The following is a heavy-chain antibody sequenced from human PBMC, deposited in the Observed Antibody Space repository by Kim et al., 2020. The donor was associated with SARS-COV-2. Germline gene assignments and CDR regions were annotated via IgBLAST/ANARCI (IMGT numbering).Heavy chain of an antibody. CDR1: GGSISSYY. CDR2: IYYSGST. CDR3: ARHEAPGDSGSYSDDYWFDP. Sequence: SETLSLTCTVSGGSISSYYWSWIRQPPGKGLEWIGYIYYSGSTNYNPSLKSRVTISVDTSKNQFSLKLSSVTAADMAVYYCARHEAPGDSGSYSDDYWFDPWGQGTLVTVSS. J-gene: IGHJ5*02. V-gene: IGHV4-59*08. D-gene: IGHD1-26*01.